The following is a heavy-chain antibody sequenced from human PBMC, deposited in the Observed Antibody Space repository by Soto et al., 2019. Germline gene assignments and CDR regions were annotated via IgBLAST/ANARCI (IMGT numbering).Heavy chain of an antibody. V-gene: IGHV3-74*01. D-gene: IGHD3-16*02. CDR2: INSDGSST. CDR1: GFTFSSYW. CDR3: ARDRDLGELSTYNYFDY. J-gene: IGHJ4*02. Sequence: GGSLRLSCAASGFTFSSYWMHWVRQAPGKGLVWVSRINSDGSSTSYADSVKGRFTISRDNAKNTLYLQMNSLRAEDTAVYYCARDRDLGELSTYNYFDYWGQGTLVTVSS.